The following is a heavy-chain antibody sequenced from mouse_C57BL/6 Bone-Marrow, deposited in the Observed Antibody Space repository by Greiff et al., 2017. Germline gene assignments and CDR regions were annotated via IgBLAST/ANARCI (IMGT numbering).Heavy chain of an antibody. V-gene: IGHV1-81*01. CDR2: IYPRSGNT. D-gene: IGHD2-3*01. CDR3: TRNGYYAWFAY. CDR1: GYTFTSYG. Sequence: QVQLQQSGAELARPGASVKLSCKASGYTFTSYGISWVKQSTGQGLEWIGEIYPRSGNTYYNEKFKGKATLTADKSSSAAYMELRSLTSEDSAVYFCTRNGYYAWFAYWGQGTLVTVSA. J-gene: IGHJ3*01.